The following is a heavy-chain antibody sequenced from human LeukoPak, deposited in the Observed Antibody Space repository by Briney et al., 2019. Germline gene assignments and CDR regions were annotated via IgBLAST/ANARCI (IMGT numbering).Heavy chain of an antibody. J-gene: IGHJ6*04. V-gene: IGHV3-7*01. CDR1: GFTFSSYW. D-gene: IGHD3-10*02. CDR3: AELGITMIGGV. CDR2: IKQDGTEK. Sequence: GGSLRLSCAASGFTFSSYWMSWVRQPPGKGLEWVANIKQDGTEKYYVDSVKGRFTISRDNAKNSLYLQMNSLRAEDTAVYYCAELGITMIGGVWGKGTTVTISS.